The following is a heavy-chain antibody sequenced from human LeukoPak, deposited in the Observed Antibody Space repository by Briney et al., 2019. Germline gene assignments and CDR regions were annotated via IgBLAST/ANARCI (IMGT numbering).Heavy chain of an antibody. Sequence: ASVKVSCKASGYTFTGYCMHWVRQAPGQRLEWVGWIKAVSGDTKYSQELQGRVTITRDTSATTVYMELSSLRYEDMAVYYCARVAGTLFDYWGQGTLVTVSS. CDR2: IKAVSGDT. D-gene: IGHD6-19*01. CDR1: GYTFTGYC. J-gene: IGHJ4*02. CDR3: ARVAGTLFDY. V-gene: IGHV1-3*03.